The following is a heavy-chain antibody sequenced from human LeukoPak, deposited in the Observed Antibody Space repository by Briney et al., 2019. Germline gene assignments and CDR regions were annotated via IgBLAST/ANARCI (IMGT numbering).Heavy chain of an antibody. Sequence: SETLSLTCTVSGGSISSSSYYWGWIRQPPGKGLEWIGSIYYSGSTYYNPSLKSRVTISVDTSKNQFPLKLSSVTAADTAVYYCTRSVVVPAAPRLWGQGTLVTVSS. D-gene: IGHD2-2*01. J-gene: IGHJ4*02. CDR1: GGSISSSSYY. CDR3: TRSVVVPAAPRL. V-gene: IGHV4-39*01. CDR2: IYYSGST.